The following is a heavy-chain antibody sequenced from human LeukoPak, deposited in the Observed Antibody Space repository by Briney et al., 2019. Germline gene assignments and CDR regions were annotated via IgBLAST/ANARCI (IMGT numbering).Heavy chain of an antibody. CDR2: INHSGST. V-gene: IGHV4-4*02. J-gene: IGHJ4*02. Sequence: SETLSLTCAVSGASISSSNWWSWIRQPPGKGLEWIGEINHSGSTNYNPSLKSRVTISVDTSKNQFSLKLSSVTAADTAVYYCARSCGYYDSSGYYRGPYFDYWGQGTLVTVSS. D-gene: IGHD3-22*01. CDR3: ARSCGYYDSSGYYRGPYFDY. CDR1: GASISSSNW.